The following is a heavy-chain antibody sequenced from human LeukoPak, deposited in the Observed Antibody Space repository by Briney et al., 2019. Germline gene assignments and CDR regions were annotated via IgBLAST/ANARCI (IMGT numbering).Heavy chain of an antibody. CDR3: ARHGARVHDSLGFDP. Sequence: PSETLSLTCTVSGGSISSSSYYWGWIRQPPGKGLEWIGSIYYSGSTYYNPSLKSRVTISVDTSKNQFSLKLSSVTAADTAVYYCARHGARVHDSLGFDPWGQGTLVTVSS. V-gene: IGHV4-39*01. CDR1: GGSISSSSYY. D-gene: IGHD5/OR15-5a*01. CDR2: IYYSGST. J-gene: IGHJ5*02.